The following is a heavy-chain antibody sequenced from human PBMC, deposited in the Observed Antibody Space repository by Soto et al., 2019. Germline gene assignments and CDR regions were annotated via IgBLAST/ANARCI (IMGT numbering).Heavy chain of an antibody. CDR2: INPNTGGR. J-gene: IGHJ6*02. D-gene: IGHD4-17*01. V-gene: IGHV1-2*02. CDR3: TRTPGYGGFYGMDV. Sequence: ASVKVSCKASGYSLTDYDIHWVRQAPGQGLEWMGWINPNTGGRNYARKFQDRVTMTRDTSISTAYMELNRLIYDDAAIYYCTRTPGYGGFYGMDVWGQGTTVNVSS. CDR1: GYSLTDYD.